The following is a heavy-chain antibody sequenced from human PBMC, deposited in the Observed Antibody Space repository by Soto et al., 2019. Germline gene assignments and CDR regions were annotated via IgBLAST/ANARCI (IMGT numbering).Heavy chain of an antibody. CDR1: GGSISSGGYY. CDR3: ARIQRITIFGVVRYYYGMDV. J-gene: IGHJ6*02. Sequence: SETLSLTCTVSGGSISSGGYYWSWIRQHPGKGLEWIGYIYYSGSTYYNPSLKSRVTISVDTSKNQFSLKLSSVTAADTAVYYCARIQRITIFGVVRYYYGMDVWGQGATVTASS. CDR2: IYYSGST. V-gene: IGHV4-31*03. D-gene: IGHD3-3*01.